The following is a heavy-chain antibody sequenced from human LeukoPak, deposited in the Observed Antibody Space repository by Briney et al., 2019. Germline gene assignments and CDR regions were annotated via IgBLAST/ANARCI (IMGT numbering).Heavy chain of an antibody. D-gene: IGHD1-26*01. CDR1: GFTFSSYS. CDR3: ARDQTHSGSYYDGHFDY. CDR2: ISSSSSTI. Sequence: GGSLRLSCAASGFTFSSYSMNWVRQAPGKGLEWVSYISSSSSTIYYADSVKGRFTISRDNAKNSLYLQMNSLRAEDTAVYYCARDQTHSGSYYDGHFDYWGQGTLVTVSS. J-gene: IGHJ4*02. V-gene: IGHV3-48*01.